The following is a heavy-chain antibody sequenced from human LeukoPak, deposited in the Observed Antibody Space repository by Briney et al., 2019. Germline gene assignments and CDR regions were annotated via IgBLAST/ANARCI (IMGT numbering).Heavy chain of an antibody. Sequence: SETLSLTCAVYGGSFSGYYWSWIRQPAGKGLEWIGRIYTSGSTNYNPSLKSRVTMSVDTSKNQFSLKLSSVTAADTAVYYCARDQSYGTGGFDYWGQGTLVTVSS. CDR1: GGSFSGYY. V-gene: IGHV4-4*07. J-gene: IGHJ4*02. D-gene: IGHD5-18*01. CDR2: IYTSGST. CDR3: ARDQSYGTGGFDY.